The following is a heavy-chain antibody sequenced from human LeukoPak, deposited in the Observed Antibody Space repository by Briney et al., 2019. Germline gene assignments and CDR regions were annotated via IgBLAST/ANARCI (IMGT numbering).Heavy chain of an antibody. CDR3: ARDLFDYYDSSFYYFDY. J-gene: IGHJ4*02. D-gene: IGHD3-22*01. Sequence: GGSLRLSCAASGFTFSSYWMSWVRQAPGKRLEWEANIKQDGSEKYYVDSVKGRFTISRDNAKNSLYLQMNSLRAEDTAVYYCARDLFDYYDSSFYYFDYWGQGTLVTVSS. CDR2: IKQDGSEK. V-gene: IGHV3-7*01. CDR1: GFTFSSYW.